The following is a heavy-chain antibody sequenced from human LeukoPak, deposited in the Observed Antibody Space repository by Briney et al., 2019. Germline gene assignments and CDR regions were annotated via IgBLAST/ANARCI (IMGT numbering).Heavy chain of an antibody. Sequence: GGSLRLSCAASGFTFSSDSMNWVRQAPGKGLEWVSYISSSSSTIYYADSVKGRFTISRDNAKNSLYLQMNSLRAEDTAVYCCARSLIIVSSRESYYFDYWGQGTLVTVSS. J-gene: IGHJ4*02. CDR2: ISSSSSTI. CDR3: ARSLIIVSSRESYYFDY. V-gene: IGHV3-48*01. CDR1: GFTFSSDS. D-gene: IGHD2-21*01.